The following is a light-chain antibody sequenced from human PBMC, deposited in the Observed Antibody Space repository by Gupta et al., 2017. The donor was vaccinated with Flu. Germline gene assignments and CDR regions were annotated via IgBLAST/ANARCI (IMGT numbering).Light chain of an antibody. Sequence: DVQMTQSSSSLSASVGDRVTITCRASQSIASSLNWYEQKPGKAPKLLISAASNLQRGVPSRFSRSRCGRDFTLTISSLQLEDFAPYYSQHTYSNFTWTFGQGTKVEIK. J-gene: IGKJ1*01. CDR1: QSIASS. V-gene: IGKV1-39*01. CDR3: QHTYSNFTWT. CDR2: AAS.